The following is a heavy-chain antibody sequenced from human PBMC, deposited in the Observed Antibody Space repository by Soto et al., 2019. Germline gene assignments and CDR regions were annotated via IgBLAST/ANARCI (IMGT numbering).Heavy chain of an antibody. Sequence: QVQLQQWGAGLLKPSETLSLTCAVYGGSFSGYYWSWIRQPPGKGLEWIGEINHSGSTNYNPSLKSRATMSVDTSKNQFSLKLSSVTAADTAVYHCARGLVGINYSFDYWGQGTLVTVSS. V-gene: IGHV4-34*01. CDR1: GGSFSGYY. CDR3: ARGLVGINYSFDY. D-gene: IGHD2-8*02. J-gene: IGHJ4*02. CDR2: INHSGST.